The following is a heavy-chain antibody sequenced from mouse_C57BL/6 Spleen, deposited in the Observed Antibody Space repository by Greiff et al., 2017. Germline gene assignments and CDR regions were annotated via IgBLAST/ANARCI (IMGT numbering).Heavy chain of an antibody. CDR2: IHPNSGST. CDR3: AREDPFYDGFAY. J-gene: IGHJ3*01. D-gene: IGHD2-12*01. V-gene: IGHV1-64*01. CDR1: GYTFTSYW. Sequence: QVQLQQPGAELVKPGASVKLSCKASGYTFTSYWMHWVKQRPGQGLEWIGMIHPNSGSTNYNEKFKSKATLTVDKSSSTAYMQLSSLTSEDSAVYYCAREDPFYDGFAYWGQGTLVTVSA.